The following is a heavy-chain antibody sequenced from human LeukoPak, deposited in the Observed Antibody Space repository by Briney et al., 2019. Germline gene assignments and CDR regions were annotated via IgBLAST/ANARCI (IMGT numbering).Heavy chain of an antibody. V-gene: IGHV3-23*01. J-gene: IGHJ4*02. CDR2: ITASGDRT. CDR1: GFTFSDYV. CDR3: ARTLGYSSGWPYFDY. D-gene: IGHD6-19*01. Sequence: GGSLRLSCAASGFTFSDYVMIWVRQAPGKGLEWVSGITASGDRTFYGDSVRGRFTMSRDNSKNTVYLQMNSLRAEDTAVYYCARTLGYSSGWPYFDYWGQGTLVTVSS.